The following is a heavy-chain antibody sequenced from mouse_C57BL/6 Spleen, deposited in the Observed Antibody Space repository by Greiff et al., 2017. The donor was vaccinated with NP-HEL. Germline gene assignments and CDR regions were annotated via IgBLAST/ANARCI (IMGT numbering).Heavy chain of an antibody. Sequence: VKVVESGAELARPGASVKLSCKASGYTFTSYGISWVKQRTGQGLEWIGEIYPRSGNTYYNEKFKGKATLTADKSSSTAYMELRSLTSEDSAVYFCAKTAQASSFDYWGQGTTLTVSS. CDR3: AKTAQASSFDY. J-gene: IGHJ2*01. V-gene: IGHV1-81*01. D-gene: IGHD3-2*02. CDR1: GYTFTSYG. CDR2: IYPRSGNT.